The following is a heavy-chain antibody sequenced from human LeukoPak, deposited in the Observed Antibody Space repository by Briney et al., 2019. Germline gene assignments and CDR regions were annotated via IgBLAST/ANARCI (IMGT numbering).Heavy chain of an antibody. V-gene: IGHV3-7*01. D-gene: IGHD1-26*01. J-gene: IGHJ4*02. CDR3: ARDVGAVDY. CDR1: GFTFSSYW. Sequence: GGSLRLSCAASGFTFSSYWMSWVRQAPGKGLEWVANIKQDGSEKYYVDSVTGRFTISRDNTKNSLYLQMNSLRADETAVYYCARDVGAVDYWGQGTLVTVSS. CDR2: IKQDGSEK.